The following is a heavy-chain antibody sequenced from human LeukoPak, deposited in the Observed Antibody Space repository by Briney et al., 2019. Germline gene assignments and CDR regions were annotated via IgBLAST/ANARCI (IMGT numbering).Heavy chain of an antibody. CDR3: ARDYIVGATLDY. J-gene: IGHJ4*02. CDR1: GFSGPSSA. V-gene: IGHV3-23*01. Sequence: GGSLRLSCTASGFSGPSSAMAWVRQAPGKGLEWVSHIGAGASNKYYADSVKGRFTISRDNAKNSLYLQMNSLRAEDTAVYYCARDYIVGATLDYWGQGTLVTVSS. CDR2: IGAGASNK. D-gene: IGHD1-26*01.